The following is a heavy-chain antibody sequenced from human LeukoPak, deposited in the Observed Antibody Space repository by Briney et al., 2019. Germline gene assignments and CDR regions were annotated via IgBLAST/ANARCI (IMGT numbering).Heavy chain of an antibody. CDR1: GGSISSYH. CDR2: IYYSGST. J-gene: IGHJ4*02. D-gene: IGHD1-26*01. CDR3: ARHGLQNLGATSFDY. V-gene: IGHV4-59*08. Sequence: SETLSLTCTVSGGSISSYHWSWIRQPPGKGLEWIGYIYYSGSTNYSPSLKSRGTISVDTSKNQFSLKLSSVTAADTAVYYCARHGLQNLGATSFDYWGQGTLVTVSS.